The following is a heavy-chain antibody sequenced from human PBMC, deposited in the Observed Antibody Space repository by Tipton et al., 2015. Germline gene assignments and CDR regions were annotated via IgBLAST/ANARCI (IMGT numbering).Heavy chain of an antibody. J-gene: IGHJ4*02. CDR3: ATRGGYDSSSFDY. CDR1: GFTFKSYD. D-gene: IGHD3-22*01. CDR2: ISGSGRSM. Sequence: GSLRLSCAASGFTFKSYDMAWVRQSPGKGLEWVSAISGSGRSMYYSDSVKGRFTISSDNSNNTVYLQMNNLRVGDTAVYYCATRGGYDSSSFDYWGPGTLVPVSS. V-gene: IGHV3-23*01.